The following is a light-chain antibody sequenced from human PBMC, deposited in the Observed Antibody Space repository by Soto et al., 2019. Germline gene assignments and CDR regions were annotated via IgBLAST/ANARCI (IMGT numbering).Light chain of an antibody. J-gene: IGKJ4*01. CDR2: KAS. CDR1: QAISTW. Sequence: DIQMPQSPSTLSGSIASRVTIPRRASQAISTWLASYQQKPVKAPNLLIYKASSLESGVPSRFSGSGSGTEFTLTISSLQPDDFATYYCRQYNTFPLTFGGGTKVDIK. V-gene: IGKV1-5*03. CDR3: RQYNTFPLT.